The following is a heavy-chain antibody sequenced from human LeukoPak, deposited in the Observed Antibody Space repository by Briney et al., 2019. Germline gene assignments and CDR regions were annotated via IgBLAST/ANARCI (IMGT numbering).Heavy chain of an antibody. CDR1: GYSISSGYY. J-gene: IGHJ6*02. CDR2: IYHSGST. V-gene: IGHV4-38-2*02. CDR3: ARGHGSGSSYYYYGMDV. D-gene: IGHD3-10*01. Sequence: SETLSLTCTVSGYSISSGYYWGWIRQPPGKGLEWIGSIYHSGSTYYNPSLKSRVTISVDTSKNQFSLKLSSVTAADTAVYYCARGHGSGSSYYYYGMDVWAKGPRSPSP.